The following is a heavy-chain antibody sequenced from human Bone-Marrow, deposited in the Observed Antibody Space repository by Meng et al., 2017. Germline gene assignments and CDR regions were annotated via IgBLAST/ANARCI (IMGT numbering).Heavy chain of an antibody. V-gene: IGHV1-8*01. J-gene: IGHJ4*02. D-gene: IGHD3-10*01. Sequence: ASVKVSCKASGYTFTSYDINWVRQATGQGLEWMGWMNPNSGNTGYAQKFQGRVTMTRDTSTSTVYMELSSLRSEDTAVYYCARDSRITMVRGVPYYWGQGTLVTVSS. CDR3: ARDSRITMVRGVPYY. CDR1: GYTFTSYD. CDR2: MNPNSGNT.